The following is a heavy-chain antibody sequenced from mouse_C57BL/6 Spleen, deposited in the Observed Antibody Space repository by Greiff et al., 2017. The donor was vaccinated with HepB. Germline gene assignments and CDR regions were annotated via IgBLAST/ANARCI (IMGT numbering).Heavy chain of an antibody. V-gene: IGHV2-2*01. CDR1: GFSLTSYG. CDR2: IWSGGST. CDR3: ARRGTTVDYYAMDY. D-gene: IGHD1-1*01. J-gene: IGHJ4*01. Sequence: QVQLQQSGPGLVKPSQSLSITCTVSGFSLTSYGVHWVRQSPGKGLEWLGVIWSGGSTDYNAAFISRLSISKDNSKSQVFFKMNSLQADDTAIYYCARRGTTVDYYAMDYWGQGTSVTVSS.